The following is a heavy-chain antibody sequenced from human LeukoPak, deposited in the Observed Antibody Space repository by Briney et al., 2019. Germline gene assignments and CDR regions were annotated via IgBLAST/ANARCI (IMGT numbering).Heavy chain of an antibody. D-gene: IGHD3-10*01. Sequence: PGRSLRLSCAASGFTFSSYGMSWVRQAPGKGLEWVAGLSGSGGGTNYADSVQGRFTISRDNPKNTLYLQMNSLRAEDTAAYFCAKRGVVIRVFLVGFHKEAYYFDSWGQGALVTVSS. V-gene: IGHV3-23*01. CDR3: AKRGVVIRVFLVGFHKEAYYFDS. CDR2: LSGSGGGT. J-gene: IGHJ4*02. CDR1: GFTFSSYG.